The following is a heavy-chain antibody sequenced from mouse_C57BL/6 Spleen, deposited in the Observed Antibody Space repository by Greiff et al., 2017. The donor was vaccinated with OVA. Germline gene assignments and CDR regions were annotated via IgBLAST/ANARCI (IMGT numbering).Heavy chain of an antibody. V-gene: IGHV1-72*01. CDR2: IDPNSGGT. D-gene: IGHD2-5*01. J-gene: IGHJ3*01. Sequence: QVHVKQPGAELVKPGASVKLSCKASGYTFTSYWMHWVKQRPGRGLEWIGRIDPNSGGTKYNEKFKSKATLTVDKPSSTAYMQLSSLTSEDSAVYDCARESLYYSNSWFAYWGQGTLVTVSA. CDR1: GYTFTSYW. CDR3: ARESLYYSNSWFAY.